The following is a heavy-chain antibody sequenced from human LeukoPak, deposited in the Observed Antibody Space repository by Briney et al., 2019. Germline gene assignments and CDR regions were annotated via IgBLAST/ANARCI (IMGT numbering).Heavy chain of an antibody. D-gene: IGHD3-22*01. CDR2: IYYSGST. CDR3: ASLGYYDSSGPYYFDY. J-gene: IGHJ4*02. V-gene: IGHV4-59*12. CDR1: GGSISSYY. Sequence: SSETLSLTCTVSGGSISSYYWSWIRQPPGKGLEWIGYIYYSGSTNYNPSLKSRVTISVDTSKNQFSLKLSSVTAADTAVYYCASLGYYDSSGPYYFDYWGQGTLVTVSS.